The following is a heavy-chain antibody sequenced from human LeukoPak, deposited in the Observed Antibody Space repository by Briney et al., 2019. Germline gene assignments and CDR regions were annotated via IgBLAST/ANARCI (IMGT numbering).Heavy chain of an antibody. V-gene: IGHV3-23*01. J-gene: IGHJ4*02. CDR2: ISGSGGST. D-gene: IGHD6-6*01. CDR3: AKSLNYIAARPGYFDY. Sequence: PGGSLRLSRAASGFTFSSYAMSWVRQAPGKGLEWVSAISGSGGSTYYADSVKGRFTISRDNSKNTLYLQMNSLRAEDTAVYYCAKSLNYIAARPGYFDYWGQGTLVTVSS. CDR1: GFTFSSYA.